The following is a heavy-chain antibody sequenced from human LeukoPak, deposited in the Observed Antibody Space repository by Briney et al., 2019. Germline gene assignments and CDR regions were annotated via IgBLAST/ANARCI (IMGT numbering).Heavy chain of an antibody. V-gene: IGHV3-30*04. J-gene: IGHJ3*02. CDR3: ASLAALYSRDAFDI. CDR1: GFTFSSYA. Sequence: GRSLRLSCAASGFTFSSYAMHGVRQAPGKGLEWGAVISYDGSNKYYADSVKGRFTISRDNSKNTLYLQMNSLRAEDTAVYYCASLAALYSRDAFDIWGQGTMVTVSS. D-gene: IGHD5-18*01. CDR2: ISYDGSNK.